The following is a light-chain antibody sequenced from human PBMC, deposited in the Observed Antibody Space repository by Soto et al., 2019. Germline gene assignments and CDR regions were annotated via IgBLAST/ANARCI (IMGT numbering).Light chain of an antibody. Sequence: EIVLTQSPATLSLSPGERATLSCRARQSVSSYLAWYQQKPGQAPRLLIYDASNRATGIPARFSGSGSGTDFTLTISSLEPEDFAVYYCQQRSNWPPITFGGGTKVDIK. J-gene: IGKJ4*01. CDR3: QQRSNWPPIT. CDR2: DAS. V-gene: IGKV3-11*01. CDR1: QSVSSY.